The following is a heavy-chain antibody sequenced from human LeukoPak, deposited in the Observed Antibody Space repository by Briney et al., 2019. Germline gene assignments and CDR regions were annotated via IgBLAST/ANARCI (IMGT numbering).Heavy chain of an antibody. J-gene: IGHJ4*02. CDR3: AKTSRAYSNYDSPFDY. CDR1: GFTFSSDV. D-gene: IGHD5-12*01. CDR2: ISRGGGTT. V-gene: IGHV3-23*01. Sequence: SGGSLRLSCAASGFTFSSDVMTWVRQAPGKGLEWVSAISRGGGTTYYADSVKGRFTISRDNPKNTVDLQMTSLRAEDTAVYYCAKTSRAYSNYDSPFDYWGQGTLVTVSS.